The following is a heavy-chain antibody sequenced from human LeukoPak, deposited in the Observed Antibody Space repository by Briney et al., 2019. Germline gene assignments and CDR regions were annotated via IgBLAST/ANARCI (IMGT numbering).Heavy chain of an antibody. D-gene: IGHD3-9*01. CDR1: GFSVTDYY. V-gene: IGHV3-30*02. J-gene: IGHJ4*02. CDR2: IRYDGRSQ. Sequence: GGSLRLSCAASGFSVTDYYMNWIRQAPGKGLEWVAFIRYDGRSQYYANSVKGRFTISRDNSKNTLYLQLNSLRAGDTALYFCAKDRRRDDVLTGSFSDWGQGTLVTVSS. CDR3: AKDRRRDDVLTGSFSD.